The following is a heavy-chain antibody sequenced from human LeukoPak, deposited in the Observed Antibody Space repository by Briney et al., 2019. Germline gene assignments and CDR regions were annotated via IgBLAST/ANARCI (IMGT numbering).Heavy chain of an antibody. CDR2: IKSQISGGTS. V-gene: IGHV3-15*01. D-gene: IGHD3-22*01. CDR3: TTITMKIIHPDY. CDR1: GFIFSSSA. J-gene: IGHJ4*02. Sequence: GGSLRLSCAASGFIFSSSAMNWVRQAPGKGLEWVARIKSQISGGTSDYAAPVKGRFTISRDDSKDTLYLQMNSLEIEDTAVYYCTTITMKIIHPDYWGQGTLVTVSS.